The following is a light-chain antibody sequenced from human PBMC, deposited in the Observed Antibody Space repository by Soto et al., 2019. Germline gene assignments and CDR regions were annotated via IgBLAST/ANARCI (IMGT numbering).Light chain of an antibody. J-gene: IGLJ2*01. CDR2: EVT. Sequence: QSVLTQPPSASGSPGQSVTISCTGTSSDVGGYNYVSWYQQHPGKAPKLMIHEVTKRPSGVPDRFSGSKSGNTASLTVSGLQAKDEADYYCSSYAGSNNLVFGGGTKLTVL. CDR1: SSDVGGYNY. CDR3: SSYAGSNNLV. V-gene: IGLV2-8*01.